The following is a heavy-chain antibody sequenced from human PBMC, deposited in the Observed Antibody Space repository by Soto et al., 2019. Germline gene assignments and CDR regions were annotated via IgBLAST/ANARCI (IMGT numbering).Heavy chain of an antibody. CDR1: GFTFSSYA. V-gene: IGHV3-30-3*01. D-gene: IGHD3-10*01. CDR3: ARGSFGDYAYYGMDV. Sequence: LRLSCAASGFTFSSYAMHWVRQAPGKGPEWVAVISYDGSNKYYADSVKGRFTISRDNSKNTLYLQMNSLRAEDTAVYYCARGSFGDYAYYGMDVWGQGTTVTVSS. CDR2: ISYDGSNK. J-gene: IGHJ6*02.